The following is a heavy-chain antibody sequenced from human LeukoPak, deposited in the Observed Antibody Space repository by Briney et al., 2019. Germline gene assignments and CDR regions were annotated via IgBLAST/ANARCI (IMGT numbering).Heavy chain of an antibody. D-gene: IGHD2-15*01. CDR1: GYSFTSYW. CDR3: ARDRYCSGGSCYVEY. CDR2: IYCGDSDT. V-gene: IGHV5-51*01. Sequence: GASLKTSCKGSGYSFTSYWISWVRPMPGKGVEWMGIIYCGDSDTKYSPSFHGQVTISADKSISTAYLQWSSPKASDTALYYCARDRYCSGGSCYVEYWGQGTLVTVSS. J-gene: IGHJ4*02.